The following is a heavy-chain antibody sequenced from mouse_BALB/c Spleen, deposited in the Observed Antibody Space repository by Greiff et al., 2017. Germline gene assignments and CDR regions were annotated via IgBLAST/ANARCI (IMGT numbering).Heavy chain of an antibody. CDR1: GFTFSGFG. CDR3: ARGQAFAY. J-gene: IGHJ3*01. Sequence: EVQLVESGGGLVQPGGSRKLSCAASGFTFSGFGMHWVRQAPEKGLEWVAYISSGSGTIYYADTVKGRCTISRDNPKNTLFLQMTSLRSEDTAMYYCARGQAFAYWGQGTLVTVSA. CDR2: ISSGSGTI. V-gene: IGHV5-17*02.